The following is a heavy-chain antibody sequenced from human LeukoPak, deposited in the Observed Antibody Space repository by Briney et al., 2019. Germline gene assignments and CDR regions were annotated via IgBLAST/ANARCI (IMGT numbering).Heavy chain of an antibody. V-gene: IGHV4-4*07. CDR2: IYTSGST. Sequence: KPSETLSLTCTVSGGSISSYYWSWIRQPAGKGLEWIGRIYTSGSTNYNPSLKSRVTMSVDTSKNQFSLKLSSVTAADTAVYYCARERTTSSRGYLGRLNGAFDIWGQGTMVTVSS. J-gene: IGHJ3*02. CDR3: ARERTTSSRGYLGRLNGAFDI. D-gene: IGHD3-22*01. CDR1: GGSISSYY.